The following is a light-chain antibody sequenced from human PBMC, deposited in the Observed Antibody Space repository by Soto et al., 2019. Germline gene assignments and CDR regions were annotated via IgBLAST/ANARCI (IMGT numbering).Light chain of an antibody. CDR1: QDISYY. V-gene: IGKV1-27*01. CDR2: AAS. J-gene: IGKJ1*01. Sequence: DIQMTQSPSSLSASVGDRVTITCRANQDISYYLAWYQQKQGKVPKLLIYAASTLQSGVPSRFSGSGSGTDFTLTISSLQSDDFAVYYCQQYDNWPWTFGQGTKVDIK. CDR3: QQYDNWPWT.